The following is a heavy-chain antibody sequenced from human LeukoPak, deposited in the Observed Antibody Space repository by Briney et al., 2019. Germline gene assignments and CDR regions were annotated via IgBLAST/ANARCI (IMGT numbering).Heavy chain of an antibody. D-gene: IGHD7-27*01. CDR3: ARAPTGSYWYFDL. V-gene: IGHV4-59*01. Sequence: SSETLSLTCTVSGGSMNNFYWTWIRQPPGKGLEWVGYIYYTGDTKYNPSLKSRVTMSIDTSKTQFSLNLTSVTAADTALYYCARAPTGSYWYFDLWGRGTLVTVSS. J-gene: IGHJ2*01. CDR1: GGSMNNFY. CDR2: IYYTGDT.